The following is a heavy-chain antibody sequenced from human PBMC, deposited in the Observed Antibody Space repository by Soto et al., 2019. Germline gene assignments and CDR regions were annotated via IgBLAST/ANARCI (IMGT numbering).Heavy chain of an antibody. D-gene: IGHD2-15*01. CDR3: ARMTWTCSGGSCYREGFDY. CDR1: GFTFSSYS. V-gene: IGHV3-66*01. Sequence: PGGSLRLSCVSSGFTFSSYSIVLVRQVPGKGLEWVSYIYSGGSTYYADSVKGRFTISRDNSKNTLYLQMNSLRAEDTAVYYCARMTWTCSGGSCYREGFDYWGQGTLVTVSS. J-gene: IGHJ4*02. CDR2: IYSGGST.